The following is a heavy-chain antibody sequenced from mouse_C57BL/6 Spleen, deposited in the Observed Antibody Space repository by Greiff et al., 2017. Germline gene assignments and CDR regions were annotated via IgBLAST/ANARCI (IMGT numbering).Heavy chain of an antibody. CDR3: ARGGRKGAWFAY. J-gene: IGHJ3*01. CDR1: GYAFTNYL. Sequence: VQLQESGAELVRPGTSVKVSCKASGYAFTNYLLEWVKQRPGKGLEWIGVINLGRGGTNYNEKFKGKATLTADKSSSTVYMQRSSLTSEDSAVYFCARGGRKGAWFAYWGQGTLVTVSA. CDR2: INLGRGGT. V-gene: IGHV1-54*01.